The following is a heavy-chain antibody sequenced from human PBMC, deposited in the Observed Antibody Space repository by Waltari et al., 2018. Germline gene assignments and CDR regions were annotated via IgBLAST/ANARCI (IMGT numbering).Heavy chain of an antibody. CDR2: ISYNERNI. Sequence: VQLVLSGGGVVPPGRSLSFSCVASDFALRSYVIYWVRQAPGKGLEWVAVISYNERNIYYVDSVKGRFIISRDNSRKMLYLQMNSLRTEDTAVYYCARDYCDRTNCHGMDVWGQGTTVTVSS. J-gene: IGHJ6*02. CDR1: DFALRSYV. CDR3: ARDYCDRTNCHGMDV. V-gene: IGHV3-30*04. D-gene: IGHD3-22*01.